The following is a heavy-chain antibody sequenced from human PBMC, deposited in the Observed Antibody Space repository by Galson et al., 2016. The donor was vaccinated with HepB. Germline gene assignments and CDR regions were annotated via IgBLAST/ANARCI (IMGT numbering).Heavy chain of an antibody. Sequence: SVKVSCKVSGDTLTELSIHWVRQAPGKGLEWMGGFDLEVAERLYSQKFQGRVTMTEDKSTGTAYMELSSLRSEDTAIYYCAPKGFGKLWFDPWGQGTLVTVSS. CDR2: FDLEVAER. CDR3: APKGFGKLWFDP. D-gene: IGHD3-10*01. V-gene: IGHV1-24*01. J-gene: IGHJ5*02. CDR1: GDTLTELS.